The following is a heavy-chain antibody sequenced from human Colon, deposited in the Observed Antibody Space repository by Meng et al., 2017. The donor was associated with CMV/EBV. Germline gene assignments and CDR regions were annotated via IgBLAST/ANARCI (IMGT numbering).Heavy chain of an antibody. V-gene: IGHV3-74*01. D-gene: IGHD1-1*01. CDR1: GFTFSNYW. Sequence: GGSLRLSCAASGFTFSNYWMHWVRQAPGKGLVWVSRINSDGSNTDYADSVKGRFTISRDNAKDTLYLQMNSLRAEDTAVYYCASYRYGTKDGHVLAWGQGTLVTVSS. CDR3: ASYRYGTKDGHVLA. J-gene: IGHJ5*02. CDR2: INSDGSNT.